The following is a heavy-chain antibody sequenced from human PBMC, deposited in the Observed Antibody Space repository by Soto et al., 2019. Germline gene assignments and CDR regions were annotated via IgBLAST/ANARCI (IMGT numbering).Heavy chain of an antibody. CDR2: IKSKTDGGTT. D-gene: IGHD2-15*01. CDR3: TTDGEYCSGGSCYNWFDP. Sequence: PGGSLRLSCAASGFTFSNAWISWVRQAPGKGLEWVGRIKSKTDGGTTDYAAPVKGRFTISRDDSKNTLYLQMNSLKTEDTAVYYCTTDGEYCSGGSCYNWFDPWGQGTLVTVSS. J-gene: IGHJ5*02. V-gene: IGHV3-15*01. CDR1: GFTFSNAW.